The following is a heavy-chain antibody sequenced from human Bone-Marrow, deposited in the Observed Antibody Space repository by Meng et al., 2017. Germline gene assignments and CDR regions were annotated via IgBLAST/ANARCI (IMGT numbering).Heavy chain of an antibody. CDR2: IERKRDGGTT. CDR1: GLSFTDAW. D-gene: IGHD6-13*01. J-gene: IGHJ4*02. Sequence: LVESGGGLVKPGASLRLSCVASGLSFTDAWMSWVRQASGKGLEWVGRIERKRDGGTTDYAAPVKGRFTISRDDSKNTLYLQMNSLISEDTAVYFCATGAAAADHWGQGTLVTVSS. V-gene: IGHV3-15*04. CDR3: ATGAAAADH.